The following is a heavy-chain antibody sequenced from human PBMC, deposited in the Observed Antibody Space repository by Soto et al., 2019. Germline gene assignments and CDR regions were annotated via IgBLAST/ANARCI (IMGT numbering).Heavy chain of an antibody. J-gene: IGHJ6*02. V-gene: IGHV4-39*01. CDR1: GGSISSSSYY. CDR3: ARQGRRPTYYYYGMDV. Sequence: QLQLQESGPGLVKPSETLSLTCTVSGGSISSSSYYWGWIRQPPGKGLEWIGSSYYSGSTYYNPSLKSRVPISVDTSKNKFSLKLSSVTAADTAVYYCARQGRRPTYYYYGMDVWGQGTTVTVSS. D-gene: IGHD3-10*01. CDR2: SYYSGST.